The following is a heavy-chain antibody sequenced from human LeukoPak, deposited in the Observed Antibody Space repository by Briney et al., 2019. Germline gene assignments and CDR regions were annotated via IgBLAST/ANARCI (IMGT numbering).Heavy chain of an antibody. CDR2: IIPILGIA. V-gene: IGHV1-69*04. J-gene: IGHJ4*02. Sequence: SVRVSCKASGGTFSSYAISWVRQAPGQGLEWMGRIIPILGIANYAQKLQGRVTITADKSTSTAYMELSSLRSEDTAVYYCAVVSRPPATNYWGQGTLVTVSS. CDR1: GGTFSSYA. D-gene: IGHD2-15*01. CDR3: AVVSRPPATNY.